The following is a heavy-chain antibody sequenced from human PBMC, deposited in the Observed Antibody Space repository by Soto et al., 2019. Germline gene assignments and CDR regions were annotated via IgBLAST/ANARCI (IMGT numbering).Heavy chain of an antibody. CDR2: ISSSSSYI. D-gene: IGHD6-13*01. CDR1: GFTFSSYS. V-gene: IGHV3-21*01. Sequence: EVQLVESGGGLVKPGGSLRLSCAASGFTFSSYSMNWVRQAPGKGLEWVSSISSSSSYIYYADSVKGRFTISRDNAKNSLYLQMNSQRAEDTAVYYCARSGIAAAGTIGDYWGQGTLVTVSS. J-gene: IGHJ4*02. CDR3: ARSGIAAAGTIGDY.